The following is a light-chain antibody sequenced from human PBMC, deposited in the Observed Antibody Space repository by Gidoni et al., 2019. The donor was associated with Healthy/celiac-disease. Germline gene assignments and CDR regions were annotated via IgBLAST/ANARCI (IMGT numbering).Light chain of an antibody. CDR2: AAS. CDR1: QSISSY. Sequence: DIQMTQSPSYLSATVGDRVTITCRASQSISSYLNWYQQKPGKAPRLLIYAASSLQSGVLSRFSGSGSGTDFTLTISSLQPEDFATYYCQQSYSTPQTFXXXTKLEIK. V-gene: IGKV1-39*01. J-gene: IGKJ2*01. CDR3: QQSYSTPQT.